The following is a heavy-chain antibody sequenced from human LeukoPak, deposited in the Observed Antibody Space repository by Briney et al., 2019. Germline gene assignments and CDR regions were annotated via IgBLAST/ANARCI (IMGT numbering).Heavy chain of an antibody. J-gene: IGHJ4*02. V-gene: IGHV4-39*01. Sequence: SETLSLTCSVSGGSIISSNYYWGWIRQPPGKGLEWIGSIYQSGSGSSYYTPSLKSRVTIFGDTSKNQFFLRLSSVTAADTAVYYCASTLRFLPYRRFDYWGQGTPVTVPS. D-gene: IGHD3-3*01. CDR2: IYQSGSGSS. CDR3: ASTLRFLPYRRFDY. CDR1: GGSIISSNYY.